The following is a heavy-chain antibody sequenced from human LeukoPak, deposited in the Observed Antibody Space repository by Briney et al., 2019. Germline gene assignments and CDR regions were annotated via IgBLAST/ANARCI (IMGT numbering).Heavy chain of an antibody. D-gene: IGHD2-21*02. CDR2: INPNSGVT. CDR3: TRDAGGGDCYSCPNWFDP. Sequence: ASVKVSCKAPGYSFTGYYMHWVRQAPGQGLEWMGWINPNSGVTKYAQKFQGRVTMTSDTSISTAYMELSRLRSDDTAVYYCTRDAGGGDCYSCPNWFDPWGQGTLVTVSS. V-gene: IGHV1-2*02. J-gene: IGHJ5*02. CDR1: GYSFTGYY.